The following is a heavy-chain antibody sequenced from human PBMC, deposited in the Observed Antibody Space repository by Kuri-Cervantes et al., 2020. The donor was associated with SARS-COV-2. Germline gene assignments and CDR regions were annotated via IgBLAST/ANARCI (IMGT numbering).Heavy chain of an antibody. D-gene: IGHD3-22*01. J-gene: IGHJ4*02. V-gene: IGHV1-69*06. CDR3: ARDYYYDSSGYYYRFDY. CDR1: GGTFSSYA. CDR2: IIPIFGTA. Sequence: SVKVSCKASGGTFSSYAISWVRQAPGQGLEWMGGIIPIFGTANYAQKFQGRVTITADKSTSTAYMELSSLRSEDTAVYYCARDYYYDSSGYYYRFDYWAREPWSPSPQ.